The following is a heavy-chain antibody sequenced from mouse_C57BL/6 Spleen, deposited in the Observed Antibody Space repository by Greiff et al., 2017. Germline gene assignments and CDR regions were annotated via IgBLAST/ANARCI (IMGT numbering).Heavy chain of an antibody. J-gene: IGHJ1*03. V-gene: IGHV1-19*01. D-gene: IGHD1-1*02. CDR3: ARGDYGWYFDV. CDR2: INPYNGGT. CDR1: GYTFTDYY. Sequence: VHVKQSGPVLVKPGASVKMSCKASGYTFTDYYMNWVKQSHGKSLEWIGVINPYNGGTSYNQKFKGKATLTVDKSSSTAYMELNSLTSEDSAVYYCARGDYGWYFDVWGTGTTVTVSS.